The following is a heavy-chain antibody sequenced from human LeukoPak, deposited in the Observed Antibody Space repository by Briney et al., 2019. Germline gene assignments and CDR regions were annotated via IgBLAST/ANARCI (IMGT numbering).Heavy chain of an antibody. CDR1: GGTFSSYA. J-gene: IGHJ4*02. CDR2: IIPILGIA. Sequence: SVKVSCKASGGTFSSYATSWVRQAPGQGLEWMGRIIPILGIANYAQKFQGRVTITADKSTSTAYMELSSLRSEDTAVYYCARDEGSPFDYWGQGTLVTVSS. CDR3: ARDEGSPFDY. V-gene: IGHV1-69*04.